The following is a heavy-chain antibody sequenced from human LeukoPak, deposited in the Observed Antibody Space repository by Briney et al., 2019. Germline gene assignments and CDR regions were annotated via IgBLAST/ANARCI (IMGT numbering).Heavy chain of an antibody. J-gene: IGHJ1*01. CDR3: ARYCSGGSCYSALEYFQH. Sequence: PSETLSLTCTVSGGSINSYYWSWIRQPPGKGLEWIGYIYYSGSTNYNLSPKSRVTISVDTSKNQFSLKLSSVTAADTAVYYCARYCSGGSCYSALEYFQHWGQGTLVTVSS. D-gene: IGHD2-15*01. CDR1: GGSINSYY. CDR2: IYYSGST. V-gene: IGHV4-59*12.